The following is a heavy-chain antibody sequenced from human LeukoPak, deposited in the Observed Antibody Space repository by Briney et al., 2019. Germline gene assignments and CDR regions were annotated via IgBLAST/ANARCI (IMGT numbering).Heavy chain of an antibody. Sequence: SETLSLTCIVSGGSISTYYWSWIRQPPGKGLEWIGYIYYTGSTNYNPSLKSRVTISVDTSKNQFSLKLNSVTAADTAVYYCARAPYYHDSSGYYYGQFDYWGQGTLATVSS. CDR3: ARAPYYHDSSGYYYGQFDY. V-gene: IGHV4-59*01. CDR1: GGSISTYY. CDR2: IYYTGST. J-gene: IGHJ4*02. D-gene: IGHD3-22*01.